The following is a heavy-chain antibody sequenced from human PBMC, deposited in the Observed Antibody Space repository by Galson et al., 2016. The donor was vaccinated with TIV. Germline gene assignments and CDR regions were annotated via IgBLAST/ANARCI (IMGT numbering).Heavy chain of an antibody. CDR1: DYTFTSYG. V-gene: IGHV1-18*01. D-gene: IGHD3-10*01. CDR2: ISAYTGNT. CDR3: AGALVQGVVSYYYGMDV. Sequence: SCKASDYTFTSYGISWVRQAPGQGLEWMGWISAYTGNTNYAQKFQGRVTLTTDTSTSTAYMDLRSLRYDDTAVYYCAGALVQGVVSYYYGMDVWGQGTTVTVSS. J-gene: IGHJ6*02.